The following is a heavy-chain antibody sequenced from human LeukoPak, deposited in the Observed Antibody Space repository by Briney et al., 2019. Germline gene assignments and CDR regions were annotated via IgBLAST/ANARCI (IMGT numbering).Heavy chain of an antibody. J-gene: IGHJ4*02. D-gene: IGHD6-19*01. CDR2: ISYDGSNK. Sequence: GGSLRLSCAASGFTFSSYGMHWVRQAPGKGLEWVAVISYDGSNKYYADSVKGRFTISRDNSKNTLYPQMNSLRAEDTAVYYCAKDRGGWSSFDYWGQGTLVTVSS. V-gene: IGHV3-30*18. CDR1: GFTFSSYG. CDR3: AKDRGGWSSFDY.